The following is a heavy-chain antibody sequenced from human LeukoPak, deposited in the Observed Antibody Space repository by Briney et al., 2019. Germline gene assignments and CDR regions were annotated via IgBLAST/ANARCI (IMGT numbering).Heavy chain of an antibody. V-gene: IGHV4-59*08. CDR1: GGSISSYY. J-gene: IGHJ6*02. D-gene: IGHD5-18*01. CDR2: IYYSGST. CDR3: ATNTAMVGLYYYGMDV. Sequence: SETLSLTCTVSGGSISSYYWSWIRQPPGKGLEWIGYIYYSGSTNYNPSLKSRVAISVDTSKNQFSLKLSSVTAADKAVYYCATNTAMVGLYYYGMDVWGQGTTVTVSS.